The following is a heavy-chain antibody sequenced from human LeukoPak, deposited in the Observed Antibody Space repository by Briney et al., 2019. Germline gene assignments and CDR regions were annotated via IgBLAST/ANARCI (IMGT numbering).Heavy chain of an antibody. V-gene: IGHV1-8*01. CDR3: ARGRRSSPALAY. CDR2: MNPNSGNT. CDR1: GYTFTSYD. Sequence: ASVKVSCKASGYTFTSYDINWVRQATGQGLEWMGWMNPNSGNTGYAQKFQGRVTMTRNTSISTAYMELSSLRSEDTAVYYCARGRRSSPALAYWGQGTLVTVSS. D-gene: IGHD6-6*01. J-gene: IGHJ4*02.